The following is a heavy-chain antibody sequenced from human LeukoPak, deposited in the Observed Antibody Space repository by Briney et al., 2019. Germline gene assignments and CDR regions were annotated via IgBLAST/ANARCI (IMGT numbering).Heavy chain of an antibody. Sequence: SGGSLRLSCAASGFTFSSYAMSWVRQAPGKGLEWVSAVSGSGGSTYYADSVKGRFTISRDNSKNTLYLQMNSLRAEDTAVYYCARDRVYSSGTFDYWGQGTLVTVSS. J-gene: IGHJ4*02. V-gene: IGHV3-23*01. CDR2: VSGSGGST. D-gene: IGHD3-22*01. CDR1: GFTFSSYA. CDR3: ARDRVYSSGTFDY.